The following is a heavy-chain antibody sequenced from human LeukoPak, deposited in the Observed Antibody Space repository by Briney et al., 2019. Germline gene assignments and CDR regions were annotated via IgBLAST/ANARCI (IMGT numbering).Heavy chain of an antibody. V-gene: IGHV3-21*01. CDR2: ISGRSSHI. J-gene: IGHJ1*01. D-gene: IGHD3-16*01. Sequence: GGSLRLSCSASGFSFSDYDMNWVRQAPGKGLEWISAISGRSSHIYYGESVKGRFTISRDNAKNSLYLQMDSLGVEDTAVYYCGRAFPPLRTSSAGDLWGQGTLVIVSS. CDR1: GFSFSDYD. CDR3: GRAFPPLRTSSAGDL.